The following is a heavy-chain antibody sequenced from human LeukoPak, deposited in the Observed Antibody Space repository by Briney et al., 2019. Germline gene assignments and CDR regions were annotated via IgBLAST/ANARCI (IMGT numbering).Heavy chain of an antibody. CDR1: GGSISSYY. J-gene: IGHJ4*02. D-gene: IGHD3-3*02. CDR3: ARDHHFWSGYREFDY. CDR2: IYYSGST. Sequence: SETLSLTRTVSGGSISSYYWSWIRQPPGKGLEWIGYIYYSGSTNYNPSLKSRVTISVDTSKNQFSLKLSSVTAADTAVYYCARDHHFWSGYREFDYWGQGTLVTVSS. V-gene: IGHV4-59*01.